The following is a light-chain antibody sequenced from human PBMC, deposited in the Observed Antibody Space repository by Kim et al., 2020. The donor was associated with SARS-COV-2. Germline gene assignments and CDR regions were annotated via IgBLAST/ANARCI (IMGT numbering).Light chain of an antibody. CDR1: SSNVGDHG. J-gene: IGLJ3*02. CDR2: RNN. V-gene: IGLV10-54*01. CDR3: SAWDSSLSAWV. Sequence: APHTCTGNSSNVGDHGAAGLQHHPGLPPKRLSYRNNNRPSGISERLSASRSGNTASLTITGLQPEDEADYYCSAWDSSLSAWVFGGGTQLTVL.